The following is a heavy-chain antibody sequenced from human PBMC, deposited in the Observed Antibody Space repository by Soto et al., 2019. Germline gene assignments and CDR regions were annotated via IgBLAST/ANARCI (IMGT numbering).Heavy chain of an antibody. CDR2: INAGSGNT. D-gene: IGHD3-3*02. CDR3: ARDTETLGPRANDALDI. J-gene: IGHJ3*02. Sequence: ASVKISCKATGYTFSAYTMNWVRQAPGESLEWMGWINAGSGNTKYSQNFQGRVSITRDTSASTVYMELTGLTSEDTAVYYCARDTETLGPRANDALDIWGQGTMVTVSS. V-gene: IGHV1-3*01. CDR1: GYTFSAYT.